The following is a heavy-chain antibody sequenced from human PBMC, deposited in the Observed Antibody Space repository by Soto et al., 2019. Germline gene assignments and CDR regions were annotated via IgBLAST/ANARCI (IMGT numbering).Heavy chain of an antibody. Sequence: QVQLVQSGAEEKKPGASVKVSCKASGYTFTSYAMHWVRQAPGQRLEWMGWINAGNGNTKYSQKFQGRVTITRDTSASTAYMELSSLRSEDTAVYYCPRVLVGATPVDYWGQGTLVTVSS. D-gene: IGHD1-26*01. CDR3: PRVLVGATPVDY. CDR1: GYTFTSYA. J-gene: IGHJ4*02. CDR2: INAGNGNT. V-gene: IGHV1-3*05.